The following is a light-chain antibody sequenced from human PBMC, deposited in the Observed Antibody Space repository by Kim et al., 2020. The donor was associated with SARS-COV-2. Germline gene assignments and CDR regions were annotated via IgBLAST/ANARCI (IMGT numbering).Light chain of an antibody. J-gene: IGKJ1*01. CDR3: PQYHHWPPWT. V-gene: IGKV3-15*01. Sequence: SPRERAPLPCRARPSNSRNLAWYQQTPGPAPRILIFGGATRGNCIPGRFRGSGSGAKVTPTITSLQTEEFAVYYCPQYHHWPPWTFGQGTKVDIK. CDR1: PSNSRN. CDR2: GGA.